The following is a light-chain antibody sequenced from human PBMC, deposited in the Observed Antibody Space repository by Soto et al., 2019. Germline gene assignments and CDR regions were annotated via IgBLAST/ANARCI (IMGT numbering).Light chain of an antibody. CDR2: DVS. CDR3: CSYAGSYTLV. V-gene: IGLV2-11*01. CDR1: SSDVGGYNY. J-gene: IGLJ2*01. Sequence: QSALTQPRSVSGSPGQSATISCTGTSSDVGGYNYVSWYQQHPGKAPKLMLYDVSKRPSGVPDRFSGSKSGNTASLTISGLQAEDEADYYCCSYAGSYTLVFGGGTKVTVL.